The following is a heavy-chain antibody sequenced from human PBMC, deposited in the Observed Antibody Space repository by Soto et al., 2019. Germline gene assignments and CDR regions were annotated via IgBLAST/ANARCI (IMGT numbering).Heavy chain of an antibody. J-gene: IGHJ4*02. D-gene: IGHD2-15*01. CDR1: GFTFSSYA. CDR3: ARDGVAASKVRLDFDY. Sequence: PVGSLSLSCAASGFTFSSYAMHWVRQAPGKGLEWVAVISYDGSNKYYADSVKGRFTISRDNSKNTLYLQMNSLRAEDTAVYYCARDGVAASKVRLDFDYWGQGALVTVSS. V-gene: IGHV3-30-3*01. CDR2: ISYDGSNK.